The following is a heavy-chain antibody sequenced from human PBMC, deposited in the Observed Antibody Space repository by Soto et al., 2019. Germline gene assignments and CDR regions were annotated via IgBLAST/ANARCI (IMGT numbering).Heavy chain of an antibody. V-gene: IGHV1-2*02. CDR1: GYTFTGYY. CDR2: INPNSGGT. CDR3: AREGSSSGGGFDY. D-gene: IGHD6-6*01. Sequence: QVQLVQSGAEVKKPGASVKVSCKASGYTFTGYYMHWVRQAPGQGLEWMGWINPNSGGTNYEQKFQGRVTMTRDTSISTAYMELSRLRSDDTAVYYCAREGSSSGGGFDYWGQGTLVTVSS. J-gene: IGHJ4*02.